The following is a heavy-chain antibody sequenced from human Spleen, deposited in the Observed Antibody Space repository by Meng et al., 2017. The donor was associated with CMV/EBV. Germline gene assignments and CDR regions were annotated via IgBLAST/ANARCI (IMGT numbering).Heavy chain of an antibody. J-gene: IGHJ5*02. CDR1: GFTFSSYG. CDR2: IRYEGSNK. Sequence: GSLRLSCAASGFTFSSYGMHWVRQAPGKGLEWVAFIRYEGSNKYYADSVKGRFTNSRDNSKNTLYLQMNSLRAEDTAVYYCAKDSGYCSSTSCWNNWFDPWGQGTLVTVSS. D-gene: IGHD2-2*01. CDR3: AKDSGYCSSTSCWNNWFDP. V-gene: IGHV3-30*02.